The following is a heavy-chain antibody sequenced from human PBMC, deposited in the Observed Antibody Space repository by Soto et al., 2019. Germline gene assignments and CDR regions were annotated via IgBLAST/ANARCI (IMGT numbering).Heavy chain of an antibody. CDR3: AKGRREDGYNFLPYYFDY. CDR1: GFTFSSYG. V-gene: IGHV3-30*18. Sequence: GGSLRLSCAASGFTFSSYGMHWVRQAPGKGLEWVAVISYDGSNKYYADSVKGRFTISRDNSKNTLYLQMNSLRAEDTAVYYCAKGRREDGYNFLPYYFDYWGQGTLVTVSS. J-gene: IGHJ4*02. CDR2: ISYDGSNK. D-gene: IGHD5-12*01.